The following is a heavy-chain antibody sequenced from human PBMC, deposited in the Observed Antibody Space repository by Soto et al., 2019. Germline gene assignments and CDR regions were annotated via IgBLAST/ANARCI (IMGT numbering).Heavy chain of an antibody. CDR3: ASFRYNGYYGMDV. Sequence: QVQLVQSGAEEKKPGASVKASCKASGYTFTSYAMHWVRQAPGQRLEWMGWITAGNGNTKYSRKFKDRVTITRDTSASTAYMELSSLRSEDTAVYYCASFRYNGYYGMDVWGQGTTVTVSS. J-gene: IGHJ6*02. V-gene: IGHV1-3*05. D-gene: IGHD1-26*01. CDR2: ITAGNGNT. CDR1: GYTFTSYA.